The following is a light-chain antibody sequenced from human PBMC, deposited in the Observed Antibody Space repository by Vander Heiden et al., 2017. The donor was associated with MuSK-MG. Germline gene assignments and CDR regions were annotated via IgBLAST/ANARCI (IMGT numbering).Light chain of an antibody. V-gene: IGKV3-20*01. Sequence: EIVLTQSPGTLPLSPGERATLSCRASQSFNSNYLAWFQQKPGQPPRLRIYASSRRATGIPDRISGSGSGTEFTLTISRLEPEDFALYFCQQYGTAPRTFGQGTKVEVK. CDR2: ASS. CDR1: QSFNSNY. J-gene: IGKJ1*01. CDR3: QQYGTAPRT.